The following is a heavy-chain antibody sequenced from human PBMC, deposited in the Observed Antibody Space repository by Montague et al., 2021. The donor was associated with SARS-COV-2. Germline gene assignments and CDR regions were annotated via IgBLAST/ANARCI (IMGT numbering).Heavy chain of an antibody. CDR2: IYYRGST. J-gene: IGHJ5*02. D-gene: IGHD1-14*01. V-gene: IGHV4-59*01. Sequence: SETLSLTCTVSGGSFSSDYWSWIRQPPGKGLEWIGYIYYRGSTNSNPSLKSRVTLSVDTSKNQFSLKVSSVTAADTAVYYCARVRQYNWFDAWGQGTLVTVSS. CDR3: ARVRQYNWFDA. CDR1: GGSFSSDY.